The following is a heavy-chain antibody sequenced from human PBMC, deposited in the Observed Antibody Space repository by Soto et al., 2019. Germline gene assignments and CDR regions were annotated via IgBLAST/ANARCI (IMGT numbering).Heavy chain of an antibody. Sequence: QVQLVQSGAEVKKAGSSVKVSCKAAVGTFSSYAISWVRHAPGQGREWMGGIIPIFGTANYAQKFQGRVTITADESTSTAYMELSSLRSEDTAVYYCARAGRSRTLWYFEHWGQGTLVTVSS. CDR2: IIPIFGTA. J-gene: IGHJ1*01. D-gene: IGHD2-21*01. CDR1: VGTFSSYA. CDR3: ARAGRSRTLWYFEH. V-gene: IGHV1-69*01.